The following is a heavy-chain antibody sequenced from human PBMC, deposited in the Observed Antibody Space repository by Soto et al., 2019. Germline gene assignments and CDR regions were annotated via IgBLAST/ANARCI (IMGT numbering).Heavy chain of an antibody. CDR2: ISTYNSNR. Sequence: ASVKVSCKVSGYTSTTYGVAWVRQAPGQGLEWVGWISTYNSNRDYAQKFQGRVTMSTDTSSRTVSMELRSLTSDDTAVYYCALYCSRPSCYAHRGQGTVVTVSS. CDR1: GYTSTTYG. CDR3: ALYCSRPSCYAH. V-gene: IGHV1-18*01. D-gene: IGHD2-2*01. J-gene: IGHJ4*02.